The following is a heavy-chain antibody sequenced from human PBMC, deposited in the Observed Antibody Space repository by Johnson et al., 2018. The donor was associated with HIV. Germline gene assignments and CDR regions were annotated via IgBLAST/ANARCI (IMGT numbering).Heavy chain of an antibody. CDR2: ISGTSSTI. D-gene: IGHD4-17*01. J-gene: IGHJ3*02. CDR1: GFTFDDYG. CDR3: ARDQAVPDDAFDI. Sequence: VQLVESGGGVVRPGGSLRLSCAASGFTFDDYGMSWVRQAPGKGLEWVSSISGTSSTIYYADSVKGRFTISRDNAKNSLYLQMNSLRAEDTAVYYCARDQAVPDDAFDIWGQGSMVTVSS. V-gene: IGHV3-48*01.